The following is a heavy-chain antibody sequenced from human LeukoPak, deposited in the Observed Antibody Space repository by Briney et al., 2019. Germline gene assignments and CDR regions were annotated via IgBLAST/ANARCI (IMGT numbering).Heavy chain of an antibody. Sequence: GESLKISCKGSGYSFTSYWIGWVRQMPGKGLEWMGITYPGDSDTRYSPSFQGQVTISADKSISTAYLQWSSLKASDTAMYYCARLESYVWGSYPNNWFDPWGQGTLVTVSS. CDR1: GYSFTSYW. CDR3: ARLESYVWGSYPNNWFDP. J-gene: IGHJ5*02. CDR2: TYPGDSDT. V-gene: IGHV5-51*01. D-gene: IGHD3-16*02.